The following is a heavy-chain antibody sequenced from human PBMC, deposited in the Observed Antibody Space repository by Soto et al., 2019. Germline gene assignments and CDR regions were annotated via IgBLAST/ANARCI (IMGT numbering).Heavy chain of an antibody. D-gene: IGHD2-15*01. CDR1: GCTCSSYA. V-gene: IGHV3-64*01. J-gene: IGHJ6*03. CDR3: ARDRGYCSGGSCYFSYYYYYMDV. Sequence: EVQLVESGGGLVQPGGSLRLSCAASGCTCSSYAMHWVRQAPGKGLEYVSAISSNGGSTYYANSVKGRFTISRDNSKNTLYLQMGSLRAEDMAVYYCARDRGYCSGGSCYFSYYYYYMDVWGKGTTVTVSS. CDR2: ISSNGGST.